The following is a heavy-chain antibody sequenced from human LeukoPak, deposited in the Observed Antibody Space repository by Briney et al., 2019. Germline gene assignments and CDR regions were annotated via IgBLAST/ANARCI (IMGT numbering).Heavy chain of an antibody. CDR2: ITQSGST. D-gene: IGHD6-13*01. Sequence: SETLSLTCAVYGGSFSGYYWSWIRQPPGKGLEWIGEITQSGSTNYNPSLKSRVTMSVDTSKNQFSLKLSSVTAADTAVYYCATLSSTFSGFDYWGQGTLVTVSS. CDR1: GGSFSGYY. CDR3: ATLSSTFSGFDY. V-gene: IGHV4-34*01. J-gene: IGHJ4*02.